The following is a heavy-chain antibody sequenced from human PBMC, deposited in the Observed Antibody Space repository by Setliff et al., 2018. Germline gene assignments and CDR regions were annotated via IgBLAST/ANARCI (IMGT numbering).Heavy chain of an antibody. Sequence: KTSETLSLTCAVYGGSFSGYYWSWIRQPPGKRLEWIGEILHSGNINYNPSLKSRVTISMDTSKNQFSLKVNSVTAADTAVYYCARESRYYYDNLGTLDYWGQGTLVTVSS. V-gene: IGHV4-34*12. CDR2: ILHSGNI. D-gene: IGHD3-22*01. CDR1: GGSFSGYY. CDR3: ARESRYYYDNLGTLDY. J-gene: IGHJ4*02.